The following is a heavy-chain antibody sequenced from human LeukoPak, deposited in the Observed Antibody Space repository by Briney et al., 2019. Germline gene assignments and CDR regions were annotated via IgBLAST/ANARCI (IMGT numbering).Heavy chain of an antibody. Sequence: PSQTLSLTCTVSGYAITSGGFSWNWIRQPPGKGLEWIGCIYDRGPAYYNPSLKSRFTISVDRPKNQFFLNVTSLTAADTAVYYCARSRQASGLFNSWGQGTLVVVSS. CDR1: GYAITSGGFS. CDR3: ARSRQASGLFNS. J-gene: IGHJ5*01. CDR2: IYDRGPA. V-gene: IGHV4-30-2*01. D-gene: IGHD3-10*01.